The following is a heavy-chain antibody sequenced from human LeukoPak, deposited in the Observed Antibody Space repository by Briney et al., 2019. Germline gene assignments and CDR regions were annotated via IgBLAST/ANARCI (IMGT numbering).Heavy chain of an antibody. Sequence: GGSLRLSCVASGFTFSTYSRNWVRQAPGKVLEWVSYIGTSSSIIYYADSVNGRFTISRDNAKNSVYLQMNSLRAEDTAVYYCARARDGQQLFDYWGQGTLVTVSS. J-gene: IGHJ4*02. CDR3: ARARDGQQLFDY. D-gene: IGHD6-13*01. CDR1: GFTFSTYS. V-gene: IGHV3-48*04. CDR2: IGTSSSII.